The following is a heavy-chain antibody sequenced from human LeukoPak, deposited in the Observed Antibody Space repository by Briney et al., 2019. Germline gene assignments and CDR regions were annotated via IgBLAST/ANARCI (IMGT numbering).Heavy chain of an antibody. V-gene: IGHV4-39*01. CDR1: GGSISSSSDY. CDR3: ARGLYHLNN. D-gene: IGHD1-14*01. CDR2: IYYSGST. J-gene: IGHJ4*02. Sequence: SQTLSLTCTVYGGSISSSSDYSGWIRQPPGNGLEWIGSIYYSGSTYYNPSLKSRVTISVDTSKNQSSLKLSSVTAADTAVYYCARGLYHLNNWGQGTLVTFSS.